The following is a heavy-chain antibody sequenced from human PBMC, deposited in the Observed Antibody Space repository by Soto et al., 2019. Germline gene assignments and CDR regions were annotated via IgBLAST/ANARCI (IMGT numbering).Heavy chain of an antibody. CDR2: ISYDGSNK. Sequence: QVQLVESGGGVVQPGRSLRLSCAASGFTFSSYGMHWVRQAPGKGLEWVAVISYDGSNKYYADSVKGRFTISRDNSKNTLSLQMNSLRAEDTAVYYGAIIQGSYVWGEGTMVTVSS. V-gene: IGHV3-30*03. J-gene: IGHJ3*01. D-gene: IGHD1-26*01. CDR3: AIIQGSYV. CDR1: GFTFSSYG.